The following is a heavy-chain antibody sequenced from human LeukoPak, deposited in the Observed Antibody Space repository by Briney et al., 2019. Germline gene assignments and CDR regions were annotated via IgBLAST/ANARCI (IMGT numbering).Heavy chain of an antibody. V-gene: IGHV1-69*05. CDR1: GGTFSSYA. J-gene: IGHJ6*03. CDR3: ATQSIAARPAYYYYMDV. D-gene: IGHD6-6*01. CDR2: IIPIFGTA. Sequence: SVKVSCKASGGTFSSYAISWVRQAPGQGLEWMGGIIPIFGTANYAQKFQGRVTITTDESTSTAYMELSSLRSEDTAVYYCATQSIAARPAYYYYMDVWGKGTTVTVSS.